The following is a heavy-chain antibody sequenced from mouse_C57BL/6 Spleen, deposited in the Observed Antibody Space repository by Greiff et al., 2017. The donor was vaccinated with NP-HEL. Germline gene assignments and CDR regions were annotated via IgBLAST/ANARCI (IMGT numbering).Heavy chain of an antibody. V-gene: IGHV1-69*01. CDR1: GYTFTSYW. CDR3: ARGDFGDYDGGRGFAY. D-gene: IGHD2-4*01. CDR2: IDPSDSYT. J-gene: IGHJ3*01. Sequence: QVQLQQPGAELVMPGASVKLSCKASGYTFTSYWMHWVKQRPGQGLEWIGEIDPSDSYTNYNQKFKGKSTLTVDKSSSTAYMQLSSLTSEDSAVYYGARGDFGDYDGGRGFAYWGQGTLVTVSA.